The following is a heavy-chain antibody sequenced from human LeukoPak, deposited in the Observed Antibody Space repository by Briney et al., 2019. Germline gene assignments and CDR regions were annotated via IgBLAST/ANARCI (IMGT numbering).Heavy chain of an antibody. Sequence: SETLSLTCTVSGGSISSYSWSWIRQPPGKGLEWIGYIYYSWSTNYNPSLKSRVTISVDTSKNQFSLKLSSVTAADTAVYYCARDRKLAYCGGDCHHFDYWGQGTLVTVSS. J-gene: IGHJ4*02. CDR1: GGSISSYS. V-gene: IGHV4-59*12. CDR2: IYYSWST. D-gene: IGHD2-21*02. CDR3: ARDRKLAYCGGDCHHFDY.